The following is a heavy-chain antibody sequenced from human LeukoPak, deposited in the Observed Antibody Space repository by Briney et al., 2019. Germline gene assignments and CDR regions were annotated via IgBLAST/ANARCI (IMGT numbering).Heavy chain of an antibody. CDR3: ATSTMVRGASPPFDY. D-gene: IGHD3-10*01. CDR2: FDPEDGET. J-gene: IGHJ4*02. V-gene: IGHV1-24*01. Sequence: ASVKVSCKVSGYTLTELSMHWVRQAPGKGLEWMGGFDPEDGETIYAQKFQGRVTMTEDTSTDTAYMELSSLRSEDTAVYYCATSTMVRGASPPFDYWGQGTLVTVSS. CDR1: GYTLTELS.